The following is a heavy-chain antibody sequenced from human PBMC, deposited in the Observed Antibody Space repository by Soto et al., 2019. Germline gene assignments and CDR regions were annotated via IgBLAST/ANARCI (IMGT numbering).Heavy chain of an antibody. Sequence: PSETLSLTCTVSGGSISSYYWSWIRQPPGKGLEWIGYIYYSGSTNYNPSLKSRVTISVDTSKNQFSLKLSSVTAADTAVYYCVRGGEGYSYEDRFDYWGQGTLVTVSS. CDR3: VRGGEGYSYEDRFDY. D-gene: IGHD5-18*01. CDR1: GGSISSYY. V-gene: IGHV4-59*01. CDR2: IYYSGST. J-gene: IGHJ4*02.